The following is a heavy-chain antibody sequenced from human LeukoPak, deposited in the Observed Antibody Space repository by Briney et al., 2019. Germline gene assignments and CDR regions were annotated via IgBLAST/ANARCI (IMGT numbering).Heavy chain of an antibody. J-gene: IGHJ5*02. CDR3: ARDKAFAVAANWFDP. D-gene: IGHD6-19*01. Sequence: SETLSLTCTVSGYSFSSGFFWGGIRQPPGRGLEWIGILYHTGTTYNNPSLKSRVTMSLDTSKNQFSLKMPSVTAADTAVYYCARDKAFAVAANWFDPWGQGTLVIVSS. CDR1: GYSFSSGFF. V-gene: IGHV4-38-2*02. CDR2: LYHTGTT.